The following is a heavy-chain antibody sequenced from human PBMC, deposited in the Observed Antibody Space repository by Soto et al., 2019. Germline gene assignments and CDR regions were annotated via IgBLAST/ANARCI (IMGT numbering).Heavy chain of an antibody. J-gene: IGHJ6*02. CDR1: GDSISHYH. CDR3: TRQGFGEVHGLVDV. V-gene: IGHV4-59*08. D-gene: IGHD3-10*01. Sequence: SETLSLTCTVSGDSISHYHWNWIRQPPGKGLEWIGYIYYSGNSTYNPSLKSRVTLSVDTSKNQFSLKLSSVTAADAAVYYCTRQGFGEVHGLVDVWGQGTTVTVSS. CDR2: IYYSGNS.